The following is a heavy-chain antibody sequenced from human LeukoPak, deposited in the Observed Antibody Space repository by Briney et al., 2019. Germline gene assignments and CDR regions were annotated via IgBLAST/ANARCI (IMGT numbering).Heavy chain of an antibody. J-gene: IGHJ4*02. Sequence: GGSLRLSCAASGFTFTNFAMNWVRQAPGKGLEWVSGVSGSGGRTYYAESVKGRFTISRDNSKNTLYLQMNSLRAEDTALYYCAKDLWSSPDNTNDYWGQGTLVTVSS. CDR2: VSGSGGRT. CDR1: GFTFTNFA. D-gene: IGHD3-3*01. V-gene: IGHV3-23*01. CDR3: AKDLWSSPDNTNDY.